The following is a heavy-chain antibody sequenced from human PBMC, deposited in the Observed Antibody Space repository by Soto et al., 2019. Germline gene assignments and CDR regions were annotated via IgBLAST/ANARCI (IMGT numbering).Heavy chain of an antibody. CDR3: ARLVRIGYYDILTGTYYFDY. CDR2: IIPIFGTA. D-gene: IGHD3-9*01. J-gene: IGHJ4*02. CDR1: GGTFSSYA. Sequence: SVKVSYKASGGTFSSYAISWVRQAPGQGLEWMGGIIPIFGTANYAQKFQGRVTITADESTSTAYMELSSLRSEDTAVYYCARLVRIGYYDILTGTYYFDYWGQGTLVTVSS. V-gene: IGHV1-69*13.